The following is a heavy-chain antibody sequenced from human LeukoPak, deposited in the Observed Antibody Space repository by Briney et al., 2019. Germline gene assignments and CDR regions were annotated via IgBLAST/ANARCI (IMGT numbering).Heavy chain of an antibody. Sequence: SGPTLVNPTQTLTLTCTLSGFSLSTRGVGVGWIRQPPGKALEWLAIIYWDDDKIYSPSLKGRLTVAKDTSRNQVVLTMTNVDPVDTGTYYCARRLKILPKCNGGKCYQIFDYWGQGALVTVSS. CDR3: ARRLKILPKCNGGKCYQIFDY. CDR1: GFSLSTRGVG. V-gene: IGHV2-5*02. CDR2: IYWDDDK. J-gene: IGHJ4*02. D-gene: IGHD2-15*01.